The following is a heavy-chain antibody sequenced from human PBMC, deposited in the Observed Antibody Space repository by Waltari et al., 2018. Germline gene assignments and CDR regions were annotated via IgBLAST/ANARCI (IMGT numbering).Heavy chain of an antibody. V-gene: IGHV4-39*01. Sequence: LQLQESGPGLVQPSETLSFTRPVAGGSISSRSYSGGWTRQPPGKGLGWIGSIYYGGSTYYNPSLKSLVTISVDTSKNQCSLKLSSVTAADTAVYYCATKRESSASGFDYWGQGTLVTVSS. CDR3: ATKRESSASGFDY. J-gene: IGHJ4*02. CDR2: IYYGGST. D-gene: IGHD6-19*01. CDR1: GGSISSRSYS.